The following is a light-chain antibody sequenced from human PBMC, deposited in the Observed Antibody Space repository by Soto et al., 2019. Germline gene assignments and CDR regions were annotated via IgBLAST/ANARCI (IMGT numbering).Light chain of an antibody. Sequence: DIQMTQSPSSVSASVGDRVNITCRASQGINSWLAWYQQRPGKAPKLLISAASRLQSGVPSRFSGSGSGTDFTLTISSLQPEDSATYFCHQAHTFPQTFGQGTKLEIK. CDR2: AAS. J-gene: IGKJ2*01. CDR3: HQAHTFPQT. CDR1: QGINSW. V-gene: IGKV1-12*01.